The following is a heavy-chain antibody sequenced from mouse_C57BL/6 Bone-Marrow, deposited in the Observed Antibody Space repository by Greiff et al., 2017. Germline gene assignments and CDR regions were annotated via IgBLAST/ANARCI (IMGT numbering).Heavy chain of an antibody. CDR2: IHPNSGST. J-gene: IGHJ4*01. V-gene: IGHV1-64*01. Sequence: QVQLQQPGAELVKPGASVKLSCKASGYTFTSYWMHWVKQRPGQGLEWIGMIHPNSGSTNYNEKFKSKATLTVDKSSSTAYMQLSSLTSEDSAVYYWARLRYYGRGAMDYWGQGTSVTVSS. CDR1: GYTFTSYW. CDR3: ARLRYYGRGAMDY. D-gene: IGHD1-2*01.